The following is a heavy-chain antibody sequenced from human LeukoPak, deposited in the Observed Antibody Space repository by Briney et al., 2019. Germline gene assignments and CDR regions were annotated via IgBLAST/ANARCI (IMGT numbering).Heavy chain of an antibody. Sequence: GGSLRLSCAASGFTVSGTYMSWVRQAPGKGLEWVSIIYSGGSTYYADSVKGRFTISRDNSKNTLYLQMNSLRAEDTALYYCASYYHDSSGSSFDYWGQGTLVTVSS. V-gene: IGHV3-53*01. D-gene: IGHD3-22*01. CDR3: ASYYHDSSGSSFDY. J-gene: IGHJ4*02. CDR2: IYSGGST. CDR1: GFTVSGTY.